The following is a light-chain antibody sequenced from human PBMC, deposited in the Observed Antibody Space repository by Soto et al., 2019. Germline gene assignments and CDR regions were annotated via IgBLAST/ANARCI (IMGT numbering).Light chain of an antibody. CDR3: QQYSSFYPRT. Sequence: DIQMTQSPSTLSASVGDRVTITCRASQSISRWLAWYQQKPGKAPNLLLYEASSLETGVPSRCSGSGSGTEYTLTISSLQPDDFATYYCQQYSSFYPRTFGQGTKVEIK. CDR2: EAS. V-gene: IGKV1-5*03. CDR1: QSISRW. J-gene: IGKJ1*01.